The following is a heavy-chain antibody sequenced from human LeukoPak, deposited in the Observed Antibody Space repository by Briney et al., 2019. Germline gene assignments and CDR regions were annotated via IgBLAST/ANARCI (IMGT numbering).Heavy chain of an antibody. CDR2: IIDSGGST. CDR1: GFTFSTYA. Sequence: PGGSLRLSCVASGFTFSTYAMSWVRQAPGKGLEWVSGIIDSGGSTYYADSVKGRFTISRDNSKNTLYLQMSSLRAEDTAVYYCAKRGSAKSGYTYWGQGTLVTVSS. D-gene: IGHD5-12*01. J-gene: IGHJ4*02. CDR3: AKRGSAKSGYTY. V-gene: IGHV3-23*01.